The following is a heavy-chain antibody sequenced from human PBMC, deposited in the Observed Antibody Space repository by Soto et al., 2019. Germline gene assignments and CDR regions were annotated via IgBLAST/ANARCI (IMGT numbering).Heavy chain of an antibody. J-gene: IGHJ4*02. CDR1: VFSLSNARLG. Sequence: QVTLKESGPVLAKPTETITMTCTGSVFSLSNARLGVTWIRQPPGNALEWLAHIFSNDENSYTTTLKSRLIISKDTSRSRVVLTVTNMDRVDTATYYCARHGRGVGDRPIDYWGQGTLVTVSS. CDR2: IFSNDEN. CDR3: ARHGRGVGDRPIDY. V-gene: IGHV2-26*01. D-gene: IGHD1-26*01.